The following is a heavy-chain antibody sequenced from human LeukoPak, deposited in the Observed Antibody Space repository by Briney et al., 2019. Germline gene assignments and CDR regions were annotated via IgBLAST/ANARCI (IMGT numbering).Heavy chain of an antibody. V-gene: IGHV3-23*01. CDR2: ISGSGVST. CDR1: GFTFSSYA. Sequence: GGSLRLSCAASGFTFSSYAMSWVRQAPGKGLEWVSGISGSGVSTYYADSVKGRFTISRDNSKNTLYLQMKSLRAEDTAIYYCAKGISSSHFHAVDYWGQGAQVTVSS. J-gene: IGHJ4*02. D-gene: IGHD2-2*01. CDR3: AKGISSSHFHAVDY.